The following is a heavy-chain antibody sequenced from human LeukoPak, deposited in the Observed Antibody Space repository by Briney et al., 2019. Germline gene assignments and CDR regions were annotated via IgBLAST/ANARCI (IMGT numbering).Heavy chain of an antibody. V-gene: IGHV4-39*07. Sequence: SETLSLTCTVSGGSISSSSYYWGWIRQPPGKGLEWIGSIYYSGSTYYNPSLKSRVTISVDTSKNQFSLKLSSVTAADTAVYYCARASGGHPFYYYYYMDVWGKGTTVTISS. CDR1: GGSISSSSYY. CDR2: IYYSGST. D-gene: IGHD3-10*01. J-gene: IGHJ6*03. CDR3: ARASGGHPFYYYYYMDV.